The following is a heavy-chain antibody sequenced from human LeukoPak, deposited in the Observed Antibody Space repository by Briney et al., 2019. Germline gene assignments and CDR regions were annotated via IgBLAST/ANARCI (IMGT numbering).Heavy chain of an antibody. CDR3: ARARDGYNYYDAFDI. CDR2: IIPIFGTA. J-gene: IGHJ3*02. Sequence: SVKLSCKASGATFSSYAISWVRMPPGPGIEWMGGIIPIFGTANYAQTFQGRVTITTDESTSTAYMELSRLRAEDTAVYYCARARDGYNYYDAFDIWGQGAMVTVSS. V-gene: IGHV1-69*05. CDR1: GATFSSYA. D-gene: IGHD5-24*01.